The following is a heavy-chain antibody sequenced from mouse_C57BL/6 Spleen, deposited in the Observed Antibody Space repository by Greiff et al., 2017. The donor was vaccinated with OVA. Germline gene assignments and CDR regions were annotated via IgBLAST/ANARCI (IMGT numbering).Heavy chain of an antibody. J-gene: IGHJ3*01. Sequence: VQLQQSGAELVRPGASVKLSCTASGFNIKDDYMHWVKQRPEQGLEWIGWIDPGNGDTEYASKFQGKATIPADTSSNTAYLQLSSLTSEDTAVYYCATSRVTPWFAYWGQGTLVTVSA. CDR2: IDPGNGDT. CDR1: GFNIKDDY. V-gene: IGHV14-4*01. D-gene: IGHD2-3*01. CDR3: ATSRVTPWFAY.